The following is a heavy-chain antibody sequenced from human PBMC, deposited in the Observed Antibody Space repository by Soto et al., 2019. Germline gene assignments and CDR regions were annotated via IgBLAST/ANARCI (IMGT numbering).Heavy chain of an antibody. V-gene: IGHV1-58*01. CDR3: ASGIAAAGTGGDY. D-gene: IGHD6-13*01. CDR1: GFTFTSSA. CDR2: IAVGSGYT. J-gene: IGHJ4*02. Sequence: ASVKVSCKASGFTFTSSAFQWVRQARGQRLEWIGWIAVGSGYTNYAQRFQGRVTMTRDTSISTAYMELSRLRSDDTAVYYCASGIAAAGTGGDYWGQGTLVTVS.